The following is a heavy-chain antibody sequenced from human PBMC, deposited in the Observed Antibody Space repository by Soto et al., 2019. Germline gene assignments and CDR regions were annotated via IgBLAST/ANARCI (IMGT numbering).Heavy chain of an antibody. V-gene: IGHV4-4*02. CDR2: IFHSGST. CDR1: GGSISGSNW. D-gene: IGHD1-26*01. Sequence: LSLTCAVSGGSISGSNWWSWVRQTPEKGLEWIGEIFHSGSTNYNPSLKSRVTISVDKSNKQFSLKLSSVTAADTAVYYCAGGSGSYSTSYYFDFWGQGTLVTVSS. J-gene: IGHJ4*02. CDR3: AGGSGSYSTSYYFDF.